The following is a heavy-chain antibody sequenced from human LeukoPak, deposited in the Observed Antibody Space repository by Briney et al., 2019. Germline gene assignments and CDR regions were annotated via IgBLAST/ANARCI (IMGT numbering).Heavy chain of an antibody. CDR2: MNPNSGNT. CDR3: AREVSYSSSWYVPNPFDY. D-gene: IGHD6-13*01. J-gene: IGHJ4*02. Sequence: ASVKVSCKASGYTFTSYDINWVPQATGQGLEWMGWMNPNSGNTGYAQKFQGRVTMTRNTSISTAYMELSSLRSEDTAVYSCAREVSYSSSWYVPNPFDYWGQGTLVTVSS. CDR1: GYTFTSYD. V-gene: IGHV1-8*01.